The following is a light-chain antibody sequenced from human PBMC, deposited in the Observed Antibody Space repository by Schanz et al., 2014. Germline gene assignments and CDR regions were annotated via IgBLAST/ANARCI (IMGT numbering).Light chain of an antibody. CDR1: SSDVGGYNY. CDR2: EVS. CDR3: CSYAGTTVTWV. V-gene: IGLV2-8*01. Sequence: QSALTQPPSASGSPGQSVTISCTGTSSDVGGYNYVSWYQQHPGKAPKLMIYEVSNRPSGVPDRFSGSKSGNTASLTVSGLQAEDEGDFYCCSYAGTTVTWVFGGGTKLTVL. J-gene: IGLJ3*02.